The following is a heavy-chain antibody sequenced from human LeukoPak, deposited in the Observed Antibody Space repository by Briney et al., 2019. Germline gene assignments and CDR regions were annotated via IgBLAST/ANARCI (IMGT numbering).Heavy chain of an antibody. V-gene: IGHV1-69*13. CDR2: IIPIFGTA. D-gene: IGHD5-24*01. Sequence: ASVKVSCKASGGTFSSYAISWVRQAPGQGLEWMGGIIPIFGTANYAQKFQGRVTITADESTSTAHMGLSSLRSEDTAVYYCARTSREMTTSTGYFDYWGQGTLVTVSS. J-gene: IGHJ4*02. CDR1: GGTFSSYA. CDR3: ARTSREMTTSTGYFDY.